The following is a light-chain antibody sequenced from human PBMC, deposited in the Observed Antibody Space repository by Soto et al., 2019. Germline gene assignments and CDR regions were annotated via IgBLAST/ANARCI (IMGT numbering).Light chain of an antibody. Sequence: EIMFTQSPSTLSSFPGDRVTLTCRASQYINTRLAWYQHRPGQAPRLLIYQTSIRAAGIPARFSASGSGTDFTLTISDVQPEDFAVYYCQQRSNWQVYTFGQGARLEIK. CDR2: QTS. CDR1: QYINTR. J-gene: IGKJ5*01. V-gene: IGKV3D-11*01. CDR3: QQRSNWQVYT.